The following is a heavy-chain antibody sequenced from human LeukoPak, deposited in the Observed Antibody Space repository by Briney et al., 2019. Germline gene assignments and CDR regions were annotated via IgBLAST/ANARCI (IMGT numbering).Heavy chain of an antibody. Sequence: RVSCKASGYIFTSYGLSWARQMPGKGLEWMGIIYPGDSDTRYSPSFQGQVTISADKSISTAYLQWSSLKASDTAMYYCARHRDCSSTSCYTDYYYMDVWGKGTTVTVSS. D-gene: IGHD2-2*02. J-gene: IGHJ6*03. CDR1: GYIFTSYG. V-gene: IGHV5-51*01. CDR2: IYPGDSDT. CDR3: ARHRDCSSTSCYTDYYYMDV.